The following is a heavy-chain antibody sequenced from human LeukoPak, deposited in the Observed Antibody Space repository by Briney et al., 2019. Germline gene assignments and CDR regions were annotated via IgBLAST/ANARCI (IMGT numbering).Heavy chain of an antibody. V-gene: IGHV1-2*02. D-gene: IGHD6-13*01. CDR1: GYTFTGYY. CDR3: ARAIAAAGTYFDC. Sequence: ASVKVSCKASGYTFTGYYMHWVRQAPGQGLEWMGWINPKSGGTNYAQKFQGRVTMTRDTSISTAYMELSRLRSDDTAVYYCARAIAAAGTYFDCWGQGTLVTVS. CDR2: INPKSGGT. J-gene: IGHJ4*02.